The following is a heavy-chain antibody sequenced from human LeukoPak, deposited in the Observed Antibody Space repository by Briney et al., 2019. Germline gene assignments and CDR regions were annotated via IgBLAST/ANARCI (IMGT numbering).Heavy chain of an antibody. D-gene: IGHD3-22*01. J-gene: IGHJ5*02. CDR3: ATSLYYYDSSGFPKNWFDP. V-gene: IGHV1-24*01. Sequence: ASVKVSCKVSGYTLTELSMHWVRQAPGKGLEWMGGFDLEDDETIYAQKFQGRVTMTEETSTDTAYMELSSLRSEDTAVYYCATSLYYYDSSGFPKNWFDPWGQGTLVTVSS. CDR2: FDLEDDET. CDR1: GYTLTELS.